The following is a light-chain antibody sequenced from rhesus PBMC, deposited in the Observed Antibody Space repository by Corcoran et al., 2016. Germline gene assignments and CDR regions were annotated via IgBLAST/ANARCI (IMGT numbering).Light chain of an antibody. CDR3: LQSKNSPWT. CDR2: QAS. CDR1: ESVSFFGINL. J-gene: IGKJ1*01. V-gene: IGKV7-13*01. Sequence: DIVLTQSPASLAVSPGQRANITCRASESVSFFGINLIHWYKQKPGPPPKLPIYQASNKDTGVPARFSGSWAGTEFTLTINPVEADDAADYYCLQSKNSPWTFGQGTKVEIK.